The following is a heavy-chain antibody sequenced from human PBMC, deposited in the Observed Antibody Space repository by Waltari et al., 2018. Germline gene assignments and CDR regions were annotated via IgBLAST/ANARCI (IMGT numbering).Heavy chain of an antibody. D-gene: IGHD6-6*01. CDR3: ARGSVIGSSNYYYYYMDV. CDR1: GLTFRSYY. Sequence: EVQLVESGGGLVQSGGSMRLSCAASGLTFRSYYMNWVPQAPVKGLEWISYIIGSSSTIYYADSVKGRFTISRDNAKNSLYLQMNSLRAEDAAVYYCARGSVIGSSNYYYYYMDVWGKGTTVSVSS. V-gene: IGHV3-48*04. J-gene: IGHJ6*03. CDR2: IIGSSSTI.